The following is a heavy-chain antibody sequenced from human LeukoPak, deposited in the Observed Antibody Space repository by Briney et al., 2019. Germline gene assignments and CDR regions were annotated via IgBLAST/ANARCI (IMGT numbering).Heavy chain of an antibody. CDR3: ARADIVVPTGPRKSPGGYYYMDV. Sequence: GASVKVSCKASGGTFSSYAINWVRQATGQGLEWMGWMNPNSGNTGYAQKFQGRVTMTRNTSISTAYMELSSLRSEDTAVYYCARADIVVPTGPRKSPGGYYYMDVWGKGTTVTVSS. J-gene: IGHJ6*03. V-gene: IGHV1-8*02. CDR2: MNPNSGNT. D-gene: IGHD2-2*01. CDR1: GGTFSSYA.